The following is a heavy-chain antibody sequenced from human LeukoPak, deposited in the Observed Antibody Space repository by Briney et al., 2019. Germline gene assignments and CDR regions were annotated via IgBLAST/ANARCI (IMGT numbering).Heavy chain of an antibody. V-gene: IGHV5-51*01. CDR3: ARDDFDL. CDR1: CYDFTHYW. CDR2: IFPGDSDT. Sequence: GESLQISSHGSCYDFTHYWIGWVRPVPGKGLEWMGLIFPGDSDTRYGPSFQGLVTISVDKSINTAYLQWSSLKASDTAIYYCARDDFDLWGRGTLVTVSS. J-gene: IGHJ2*01.